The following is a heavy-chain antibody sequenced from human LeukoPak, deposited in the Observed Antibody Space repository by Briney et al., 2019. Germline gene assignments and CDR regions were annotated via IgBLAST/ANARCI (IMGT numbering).Heavy chain of an antibody. D-gene: IGHD3-10*01. CDR3: AKDYGSGSYSTNWLDP. Sequence: GGSLRLSCAVSGFTFSSYGMHWVRQAPGKGLEWMAVISYDGTNKYYADSVKGRFTISRDNSRNTLYLQMNSLRGEDTAVYYCAKDYGSGSYSTNWLDPWGQGTLVTVSS. V-gene: IGHV3-30*18. J-gene: IGHJ5*02. CDR1: GFTFSSYG. CDR2: ISYDGTNK.